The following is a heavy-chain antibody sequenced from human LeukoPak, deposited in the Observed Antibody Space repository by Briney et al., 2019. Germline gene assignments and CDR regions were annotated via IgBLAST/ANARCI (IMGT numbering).Heavy chain of an antibody. CDR3: ARRRLGGGSLWYYDSSGYYGTHIDY. CDR2: MYYRGST. CDR1: GRSISSSSYA. V-gene: IGHV4-39*01. Sequence: NPSETLSLTCPVSGRSISSSSYAWGWIRQPPGKGLECTGSMYYRGSTYYNPSLKSRVTISVDTSKNQFSLKLSSVTAADTAVYYCARRRLGGGSLWYYDSSGYYGTHIDYWGQGTLVTVSS. J-gene: IGHJ4*02. D-gene: IGHD3-22*01.